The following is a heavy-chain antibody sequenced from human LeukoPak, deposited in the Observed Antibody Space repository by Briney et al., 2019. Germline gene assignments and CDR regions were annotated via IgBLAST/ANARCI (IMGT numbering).Heavy chain of an antibody. J-gene: IGHJ5*02. Sequence: PGGSLRLSCAASGFTFSSYEMNWVRQAPGKGLEWVSYISSSGSTIYYADSVKGRFTISRDNAKNSLYLQMNSLRAEDTAVYYCARVGLAKGIEDYGSGSLSGWFDPWGQGTLVTVSS. CDR2: ISSSGSTI. CDR1: GFTFSSYE. V-gene: IGHV3-48*03. D-gene: IGHD3-10*01. CDR3: ARVGLAKGIEDYGSGSLSGWFDP.